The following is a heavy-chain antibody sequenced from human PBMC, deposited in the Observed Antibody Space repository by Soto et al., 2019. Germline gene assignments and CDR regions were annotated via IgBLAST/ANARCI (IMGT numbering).Heavy chain of an antibody. CDR3: AREKGEQWLASSDAFDI. D-gene: IGHD6-19*01. J-gene: IGHJ3*02. Sequence: GASVKVSCKASGGTFSSYTISWVRQAPGQGLEWMGRIIPILGIANYAQKFQGRVTITADKSTSTAYMELSSLRSEDTAVYYCAREKGEQWLASSDAFDIWGQGTMVTVSS. CDR1: GGTFSSYT. V-gene: IGHV1-69*04. CDR2: IIPILGIA.